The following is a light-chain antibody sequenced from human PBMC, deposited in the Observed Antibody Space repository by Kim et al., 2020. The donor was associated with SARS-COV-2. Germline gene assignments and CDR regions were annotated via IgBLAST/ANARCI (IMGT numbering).Light chain of an antibody. V-gene: IGKV3-15*01. J-gene: IGKJ1*01. CDR3: QQYNNWPPWT. CDR1: QSVSSN. Sequence: PGERPTRAGRARQSVSSNLAWYQQRPGKAPRLLIYGASTRATDIPARFSGSGSGTEFTLTISSLQSEDFAVYFCQQYNNWPPWTFGQGTKVDIK. CDR2: GAS.